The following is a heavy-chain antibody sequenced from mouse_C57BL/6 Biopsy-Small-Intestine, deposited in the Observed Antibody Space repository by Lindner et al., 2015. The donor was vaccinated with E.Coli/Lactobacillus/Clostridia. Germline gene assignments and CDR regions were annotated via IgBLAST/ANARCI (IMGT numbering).Heavy chain of an antibody. CDR3: ARRYSNLGAMDY. D-gene: IGHD2-5*01. Sequence: VQLQESGPELVKPGASVKMSCKASGYTFTSYVIHWVKQKPGQGLEWIGYINPYNDGTKYNEKFKGEATLTSDKSSSTAYMELSSLTSEDSAVYYCARRYSNLGAMDYWGQGTSVTVSS. CDR1: GYTFTSYV. J-gene: IGHJ4*01. CDR2: INPYNDGT. V-gene: IGHV1-14*01.